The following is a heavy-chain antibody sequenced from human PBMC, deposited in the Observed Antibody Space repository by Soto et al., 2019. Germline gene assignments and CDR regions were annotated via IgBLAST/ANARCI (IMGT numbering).Heavy chain of an antibody. V-gene: IGHV3-53*01. CDR3: AAQPGGGGY. Sequence: EVQLVESGGGLIQPGGSLRLSCAVSGFTVSNNYMSWVRQAPGKGLEGVSVIYSGGYTAYGDSVKGRFTISRDNSKNTLYFQINSRGPDAPAVYYWAAQPGGGGYWGQGTLVTVSS. CDR2: IYSGGYT. J-gene: IGHJ4*02. CDR1: GFTVSNNY. D-gene: IGHD3-10*01.